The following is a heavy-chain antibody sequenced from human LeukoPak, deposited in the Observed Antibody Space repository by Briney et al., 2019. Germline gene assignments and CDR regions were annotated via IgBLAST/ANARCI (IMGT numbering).Heavy chain of an antibody. CDR1: GFTFSVYY. V-gene: IGHV3-11*01. CDR2: ISSSGSTI. D-gene: IGHD3-22*01. Sequence: GGPLTLSCAASGFTFSVYYMIWLPQAPGKGLEGVSYISSSGSTIYHADSVKGRFTISRDNAKDSLYLQMDSLRAEDTAVYYCARLGYDSSRYAFDVWGQGTMVTVSS. CDR3: ARLGYDSSRYAFDV. J-gene: IGHJ3*01.